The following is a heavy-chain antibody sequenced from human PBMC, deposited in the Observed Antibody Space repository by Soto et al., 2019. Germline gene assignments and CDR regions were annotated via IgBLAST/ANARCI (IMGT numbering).Heavy chain of an antibody. CDR1: GYSFSSQW. CDR2: IYPRDSDA. CDR3: ARAKTFYDGSRGVFDI. D-gene: IGHD3-10*01. V-gene: IGHV5-51*03. J-gene: IGHJ3*02. Sequence: EVQLVQSGAEVKKPGESLKISCGASGYSFSSQWIGWVRQMPGKGLEWMGIIYPRDSDARYGPEFKGQVTVSADKSISTAYLQWDSLKASDTAMYFCARAKTFYDGSRGVFDIWGQGTAVTVSS.